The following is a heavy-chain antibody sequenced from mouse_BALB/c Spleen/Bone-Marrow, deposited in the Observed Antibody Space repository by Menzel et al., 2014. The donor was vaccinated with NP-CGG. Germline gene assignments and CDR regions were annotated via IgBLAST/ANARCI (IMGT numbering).Heavy chain of an antibody. CDR2: IDPENGNT. V-gene: IGHV14-1*02. D-gene: IGHD3-2*01. CDR1: GFNIKDYY. CDR3: ARWDSSGYVGFAY. Sequence: EVNLVESGAELVRPGALVKLSCKASGFNIKDYYMHWVKQRPEQGLEWIGWIDPENGNTIYDPKFQGKASITPDTSSNTAYLQLSSLTSEDTAVYYCARWDSSGYVGFAYWGQGTLVTVSA. J-gene: IGHJ3*01.